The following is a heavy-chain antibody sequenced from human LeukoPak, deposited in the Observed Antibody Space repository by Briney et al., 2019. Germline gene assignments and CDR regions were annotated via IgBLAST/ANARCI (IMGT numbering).Heavy chain of an antibody. D-gene: IGHD6-19*01. CDR2: INPNSGGT. V-gene: IGHV1-2*02. J-gene: IGHJ4*02. Sequence: ASVKVSCKASGYTFTSYGISWVRQAPGQGLEWMGWINPNSGGTNYAQKFQGRVTTTRDTSISTAYMELSRLRSDDTAVYYCARVRVAVAGIDFDYWGQGTLVTVSS. CDR1: GYTFTSYG. CDR3: ARVRVAVAGIDFDY.